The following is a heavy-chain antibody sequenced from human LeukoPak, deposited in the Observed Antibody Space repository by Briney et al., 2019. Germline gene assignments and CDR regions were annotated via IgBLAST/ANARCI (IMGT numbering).Heavy chain of an antibody. CDR2: IFYSGTT. Sequence: SETLSLTCTVSGGSISTYYWSWIRQPPGKGLEWIGFIFYSGTTNYNPSLKSRVTISVDTSKNQFSLKLSSVTAADTAVYYCARGGWNKFDYWGQGTLVTVSS. CDR1: GGSISTYY. J-gene: IGHJ4*02. CDR3: ARGGWNKFDY. V-gene: IGHV4-59*01. D-gene: IGHD3-22*01.